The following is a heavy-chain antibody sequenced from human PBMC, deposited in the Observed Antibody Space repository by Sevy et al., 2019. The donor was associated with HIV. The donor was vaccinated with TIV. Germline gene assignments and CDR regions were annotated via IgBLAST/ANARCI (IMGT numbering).Heavy chain of an antibody. CDR3: ARDFGPGIAAAPDL. D-gene: IGHD6-13*01. V-gene: IGHV3-21*01. Sequence: GGSLRLSCAASGFTFISYNMNWVRQAPGKGLEWVSSISSSSTYIYYADSVQGRFTISRDNAKNSLFLQMNSLRAEDTAVYHCARDFGPGIAAAPDLWGRGTLVTVSS. CDR2: ISSSSTYI. CDR1: GFTFISYN. J-gene: IGHJ2*01.